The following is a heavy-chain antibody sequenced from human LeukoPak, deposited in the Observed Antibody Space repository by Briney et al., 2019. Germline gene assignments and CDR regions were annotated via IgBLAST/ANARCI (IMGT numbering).Heavy chain of an antibody. Sequence: ASVKVSCKASGYTFTSLDISWVRQANGQGLEWLGWMNPKNGNTGYAQKFRGRVTITRDTSESIAYMELSGLRSDDTAVYYCARVHPGYKSAFLRDFDMWGQGTMVIVSS. V-gene: IGHV1-8*03. CDR2: MNPKNGNT. CDR3: ARVHPGYKSAFLRDFDM. D-gene: IGHD1-14*01. J-gene: IGHJ3*02. CDR1: GYTFTSLD.